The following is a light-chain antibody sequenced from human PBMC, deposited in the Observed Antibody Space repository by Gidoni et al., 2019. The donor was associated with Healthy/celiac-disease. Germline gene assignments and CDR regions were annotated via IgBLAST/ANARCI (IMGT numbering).Light chain of an antibody. Sequence: DIQITQSPSTLSASVGDRVTITCRASQSISSWLAWYQQKPGKAPKLLIYEASSLESGVPSRSSGSGSGTEFTLTISSLQPDDFATYYCQQYNSYPSFGQGTKVEIK. CDR3: QQYNSYPS. V-gene: IGKV1-5*01. CDR2: EAS. J-gene: IGKJ1*01. CDR1: QSISSW.